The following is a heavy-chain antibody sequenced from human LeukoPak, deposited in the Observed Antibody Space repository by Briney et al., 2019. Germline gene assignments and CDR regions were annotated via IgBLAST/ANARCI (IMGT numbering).Heavy chain of an antibody. V-gene: IGHV3-7*01. CDR3: ARDKAGFDYYYYYMDV. CDR2: IKQDGSEK. Sequence: GGSQRLSCAASGFTFSSYWMSWVRQAPGKGLEWVANIKQDGSEKYYVDSVKGRFTISRDNAKNSLYLQMNSLRAEDTAVYYCARDKAGFDYYYYYMDVWGKGTTVTVSS. CDR1: GFTFSSYW. D-gene: IGHD1-14*01. J-gene: IGHJ6*03.